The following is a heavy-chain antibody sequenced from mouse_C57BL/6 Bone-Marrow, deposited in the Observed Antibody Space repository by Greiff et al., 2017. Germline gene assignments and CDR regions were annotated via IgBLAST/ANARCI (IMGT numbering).Heavy chain of an antibody. Sequence: VQLVESGAELARPGASVKLSCKASGYTFTSYGISWVQQRTGKGLEWIGEIYPRSGNTYYNEKFKGKATLTADNSSSTAYMELRSLTSEDSAVYFCARKIYFGNYGDYWGQGTTLTVSS. V-gene: IGHV1-81*01. CDR2: IYPRSGNT. D-gene: IGHD2-1*01. CDR1: GYTFTSYG. CDR3: ARKIYFGNYGDY. J-gene: IGHJ2*01.